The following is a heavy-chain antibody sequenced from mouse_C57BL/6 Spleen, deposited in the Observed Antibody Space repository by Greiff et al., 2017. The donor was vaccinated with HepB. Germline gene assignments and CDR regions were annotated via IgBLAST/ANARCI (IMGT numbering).Heavy chain of an antibody. J-gene: IGHJ4*01. CDR3: ARGSYYYGSSYAMDY. V-gene: IGHV5-16*01. Sequence: EVQLMESEGGLVQPGSSMKHSCTASGFTFSDYYMAWVRQVPEKGLEWVANINYDGSSTYYLDSLKSRFIISRDNAKNILYLQMSSLKSEDTATYYCARGSYYYGSSYAMDYWGQGTSVTVSS. CDR1: GFTFSDYY. D-gene: IGHD1-1*01. CDR2: INYDGSST.